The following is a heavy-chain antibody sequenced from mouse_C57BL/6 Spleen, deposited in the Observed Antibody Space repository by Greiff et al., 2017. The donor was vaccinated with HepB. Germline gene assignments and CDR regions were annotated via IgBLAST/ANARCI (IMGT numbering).Heavy chain of an antibody. CDR3: ARPLYYAMDY. J-gene: IGHJ4*01. CDR2: ISSGSRTI. V-gene: IGHV5-17*01. Sequence: EVMLVESGGGLVKPGGSLKLSCAASGFTFSDYGMHWVRQAPEKGLEWVAYISSGSRTIYYADTVKGLFTISRDNAKNTLFLQMTSLRSEDTAMYYCARPLYYAMDYWGQGTSVTVSS. CDR1: GFTFSDYG.